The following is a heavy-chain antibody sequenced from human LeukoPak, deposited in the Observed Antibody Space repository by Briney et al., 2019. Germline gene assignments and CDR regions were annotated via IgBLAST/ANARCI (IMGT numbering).Heavy chain of an antibody. CDR1: GFTFSSYW. CDR2: IKQDGSER. Sequence: GGSPKLSCAASGFTFSSYWMNWVRQAPGKGLEWVANIKQDGSERYYVDSVKGRFTISRDNAKKLLSLQMNSLRGDDTAVYYCARAPPYCSSTSCLRNWFDPWGQGTLVTVSS. V-gene: IGHV3-7*05. J-gene: IGHJ5*02. D-gene: IGHD2-2*01. CDR3: ARAPPYCSSTSCLRNWFDP.